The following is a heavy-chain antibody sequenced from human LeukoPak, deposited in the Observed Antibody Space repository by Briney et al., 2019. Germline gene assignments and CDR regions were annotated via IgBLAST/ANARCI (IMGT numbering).Heavy chain of an antibody. CDR1: GFTFSSYE. CDR3: ARKYYYDSSAAFDI. V-gene: IGHV3-48*03. CDR2: ISSSGSTI. Sequence: GGSLRLSCAASGFTFSSYEMNWVRQAPGKGLEWVSYISSSGSTIYYADSVKGRFTISRDNAKNSLYLQMNSLRAEDTAVYYCARKYYYDSSAAFDIWGQGTMVTVSS. J-gene: IGHJ3*02. D-gene: IGHD3-22*01.